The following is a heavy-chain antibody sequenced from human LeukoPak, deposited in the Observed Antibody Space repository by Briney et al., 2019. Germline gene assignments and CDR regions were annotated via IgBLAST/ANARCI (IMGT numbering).Heavy chain of an antibody. Sequence: GASVKVSCKASGYTFTSYGISWVRQAPGQGLEWMGIINPSGGSTSYAQKFQGRVTMTRDTSTSTVYMELSSLRSEDTAVYYCARDRRSDRALDYWGQGTLVTVSS. V-gene: IGHV1-46*01. CDR1: GYTFTSYG. CDR3: ARDRRSDRALDY. D-gene: IGHD3-22*01. CDR2: INPSGGST. J-gene: IGHJ4*02.